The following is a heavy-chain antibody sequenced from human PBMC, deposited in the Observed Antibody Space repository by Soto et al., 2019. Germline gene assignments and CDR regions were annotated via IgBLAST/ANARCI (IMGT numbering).Heavy chain of an antibody. Sequence: QVQLVESGGGVVQPGRSLRLSCAASGFTFSTYAMHWVRQAPGKGLEWMAVIWFDGSNIYYADSVKGRFTISRDNSKNTVYLHISKLRAEDTAGYYCARLGAIPDWYFDLWGRATLVTVSS. CDR2: IWFDGSNI. D-gene: IGHD1-26*01. CDR3: ARLGAIPDWYFDL. CDR1: GFTFSTYA. V-gene: IGHV3-33*01. J-gene: IGHJ2*01.